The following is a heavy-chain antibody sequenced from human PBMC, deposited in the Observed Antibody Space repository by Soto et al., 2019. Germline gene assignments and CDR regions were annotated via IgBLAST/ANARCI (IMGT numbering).Heavy chain of an antibody. CDR1: GCSISSGAYY. CDR2: VYYIGTT. J-gene: IGHJ6*02. Sequence: PSETLSLTCTVSGCSISSGAYYWSWIRQHPGKGLEWIGYVYYIGTTYYNPSLKSRVTISVDTSKSQFSLKLNSVSAADTAVYYCARDSGTAMDRSYYYGLDVWGQGTTVTVSS. V-gene: IGHV4-31*03. D-gene: IGHD5-18*01. CDR3: ARDSGTAMDRSYYYGLDV.